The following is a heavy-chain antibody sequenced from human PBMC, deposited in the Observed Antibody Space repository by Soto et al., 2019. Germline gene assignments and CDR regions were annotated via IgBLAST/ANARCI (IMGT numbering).Heavy chain of an antibody. Sequence: SETLSLTCTVSGGSISSYYWSWIRQPAGKGLEWIGRIYTSGSTNYNPSLKSRVTMSVDTSKSQFSLKLSSVTAADTAVYYCARDLGSGSSKRYYYYYGMDVWGQGTTVTVSS. CDR3: ARDLGSGSSKRYYYYYGMDV. CDR2: IYTSGST. V-gene: IGHV4-4*07. CDR1: GGSISSYY. D-gene: IGHD3-10*01. J-gene: IGHJ6*02.